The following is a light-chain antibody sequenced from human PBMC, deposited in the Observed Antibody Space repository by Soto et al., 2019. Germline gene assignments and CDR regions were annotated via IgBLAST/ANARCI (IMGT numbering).Light chain of an antibody. CDR1: QSVSSS. CDR3: QQYNNWPPIT. J-gene: IGKJ5*01. CDR2: GAS. Sequence: PGEGATLSCRAIQSVSSSYIAWYQQRPGQTPSLLIYGASTRATGIPDRFSGSGSGTHFTLTISSLQSEDFAVYYCQQYNNWPPITFGQGTRLEIK. V-gene: IGKV3D-15*01.